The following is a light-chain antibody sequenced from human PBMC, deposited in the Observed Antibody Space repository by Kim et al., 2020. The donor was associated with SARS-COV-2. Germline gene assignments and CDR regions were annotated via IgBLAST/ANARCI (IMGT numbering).Light chain of an antibody. J-gene: IGLJ3*02. V-gene: IGLV4-69*01. CDR1: SGHSSYA. CDR2: LNSDGSH. CDR3: QTWGTGLLV. Sequence: ASVKLTCTLSSGHSSYAIEWHQQQPEKGPRYLMKLNSDGSHSKGDGIPDRFSGSSSGAERYLTISSLQSEDEADYYCQTWGTGLLVFGGGTKLTVL.